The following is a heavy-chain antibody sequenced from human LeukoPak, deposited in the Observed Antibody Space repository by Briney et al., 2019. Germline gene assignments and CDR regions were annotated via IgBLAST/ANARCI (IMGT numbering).Heavy chain of an antibody. CDR2: IYYSGST. D-gene: IGHD3-9*01. V-gene: IGHV4-39*07. Sequence: SETLSLTCTVSGGSISSSSYYWGWIRQPPGKGLEWIGSIYYSGSTYYNPSLKSRVTISVDTSKNQFSLKLSSVTAADTAVYYCARAVGYFDWLPLFDYWGQGTLATVSS. CDR1: GGSISSSSYY. CDR3: ARAVGYFDWLPLFDY. J-gene: IGHJ4*02.